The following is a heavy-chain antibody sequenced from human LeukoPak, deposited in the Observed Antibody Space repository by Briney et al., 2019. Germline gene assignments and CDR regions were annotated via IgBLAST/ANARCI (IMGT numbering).Heavy chain of an antibody. CDR3: AREGRCSSTSCSFDY. J-gene: IGHJ4*02. CDR1: GYTFTSYA. CDR2: IIPIFGTA. Sequence: SVKVSCKASGYTFTSYAISWVRQAPGQGLEWMGGIIPIFGTANYAQKFQGRVTITADESTSTAYMEPSSLRSEDTAVYYCAREGRCSSTSCSFDYWGQGTLVTVSS. V-gene: IGHV1-69*13. D-gene: IGHD2-2*01.